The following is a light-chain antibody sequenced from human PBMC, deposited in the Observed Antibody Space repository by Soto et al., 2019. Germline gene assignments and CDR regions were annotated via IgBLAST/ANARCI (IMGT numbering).Light chain of an antibody. CDR2: GAS. CDR3: QQYDDWLRLT. CDR1: QSVNIY. Sequence: EIVMTQSPATLSVSPGERATLSCRASQSVNIYLAWYQQRPGQAPRLLIFGASSRATGIPARFSGSGSGTEFNLTISSLQSEDFAVYFCQQYDDWLRLTFGGGTRWIS. V-gene: IGKV3D-15*01. J-gene: IGKJ4*01.